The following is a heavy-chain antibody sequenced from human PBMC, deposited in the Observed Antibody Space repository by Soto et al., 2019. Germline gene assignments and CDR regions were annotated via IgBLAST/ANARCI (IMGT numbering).Heavy chain of an antibody. CDR2: IKSKSDGGTT. CDR3: ATERSGAFHI. D-gene: IGHD2-15*01. V-gene: IGHV3-15*07. Sequence: GGSLRLSCAASGFTFSNDWMNWVRQPPGKGLEWVGFIKSKSDGGTTGYTAPVKGRFTISRDDSKNTLFLQMNSLKTEDTAVDYCATERSGAFHIWGKGTMVTVSS. J-gene: IGHJ3*02. CDR1: GFTFSNDW.